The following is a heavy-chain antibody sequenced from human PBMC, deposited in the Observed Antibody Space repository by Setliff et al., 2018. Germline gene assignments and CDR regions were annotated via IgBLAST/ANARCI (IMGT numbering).Heavy chain of an antibody. D-gene: IGHD3-22*01. Sequence: SETLSLTCTVSGGSISSGSYYWSWIRQPAGKGLEWIGRIYTSGSANYNPSLKSRVTISVDTSKNQFSLKLSSVTAADTAVYYCARHPHYDSSGYRDYWGQGTLVTVSS. CDR2: IYTSGSA. J-gene: IGHJ4*02. V-gene: IGHV4-61*02. CDR1: GGSISSGSYY. CDR3: ARHPHYDSSGYRDY.